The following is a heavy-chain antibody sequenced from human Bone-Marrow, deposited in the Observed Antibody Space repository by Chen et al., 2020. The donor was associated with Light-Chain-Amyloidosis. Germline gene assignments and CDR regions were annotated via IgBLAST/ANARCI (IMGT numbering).Heavy chain of an antibody. J-gene: IGHJ4*02. Sequence: SLKISCKGSGYTFPNYWIGWVRQMPGKGLEWMGVIYPDDSDARXXXXXXXQXXXSXXXXXXXXXXXXXXXXXXXXXXYYCARRRDGYNFDYWGQGTLVTVSS. CDR1: GYTFPNYW. CDR2: IYPDDSDA. V-gene: IGHV5-51*01. CDR3: ARRRDGYNFDY. D-gene: IGHD2-21*01.